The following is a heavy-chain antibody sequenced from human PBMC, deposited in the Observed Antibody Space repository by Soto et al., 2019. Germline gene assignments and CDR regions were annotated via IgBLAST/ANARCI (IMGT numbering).Heavy chain of an antibody. V-gene: IGHV4-39*01. CDR2: LSYLGTT. D-gene: IGHD6-19*01. Sequence: SETVSLTCTVSNDSIRSGTYYWAWIGQPPGRGLEWMGSLSYLGTTDYNPSLKSRVTISKDASKNQLSLKLTSVTAADKAVYYCATGRSDSGGYEAHFSGRGNLVTVSS. CDR3: ATGRSDSGGYEAHF. CDR1: NDSIRSGTYY. J-gene: IGHJ4*02.